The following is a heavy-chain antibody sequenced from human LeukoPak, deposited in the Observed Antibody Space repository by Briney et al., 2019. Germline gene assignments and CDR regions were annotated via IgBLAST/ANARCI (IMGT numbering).Heavy chain of an antibody. CDR1: GGSISSGGYY. CDR2: IYYSGST. V-gene: IGHV4-31*03. J-gene: IGHJ3*02. CDR3: ARALPNAFDI. Sequence: SETLSLTCTVSGGSISSGGYYWSWIRQHPGKGLEWIGYIYYSGSTYYNPSLKSRVTISVDTSKNQFSPKLSSVTAADTAVYYCARALPNAFDIWGQGTMVTVSS.